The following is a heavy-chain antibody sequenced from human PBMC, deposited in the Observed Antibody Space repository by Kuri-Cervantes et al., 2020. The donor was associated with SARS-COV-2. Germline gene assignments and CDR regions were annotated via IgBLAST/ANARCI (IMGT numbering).Heavy chain of an antibody. CDR1: GYTFTSYG. CDR2: ISAYNGNT. CDR3: ARGEGAAPDLDAFDI. D-gene: IGHD1-26*01. J-gene: IGHJ3*02. V-gene: IGHV1-18*01. Sequence: ASVKVSCKASGYTFTSYGISWVRQAPGQGLEWMGWISAYNGNTNYAQKLQGRVTMTTDTSTSTGYMELRSLRSDDTAVYYCARGEGAAPDLDAFDIWGQGTMVTVSS.